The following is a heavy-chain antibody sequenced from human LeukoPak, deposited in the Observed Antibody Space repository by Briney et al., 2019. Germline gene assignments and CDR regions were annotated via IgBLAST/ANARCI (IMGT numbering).Heavy chain of an antibody. V-gene: IGHV1-69*05. J-gene: IGHJ3*02. CDR3: ARVLAVAGTRVHAFDI. Sequence: ASVKVSCKASGGTFSSYAISWVRQAPGQGLEWMGGIIPIFGTANYAQKFQGRVTITTDESTSTAYMELSSLRSEDTAVYYCARVLAVAGTRVHAFDIWGQGTMVTVSS. CDR1: GGTFSSYA. D-gene: IGHD6-19*01. CDR2: IIPIFGTA.